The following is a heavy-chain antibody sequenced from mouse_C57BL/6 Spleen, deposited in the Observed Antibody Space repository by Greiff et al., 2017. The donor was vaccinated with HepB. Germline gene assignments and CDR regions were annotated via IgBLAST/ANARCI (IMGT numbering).Heavy chain of an antibody. CDR1: GYSFTDYN. CDR3: GGPDYYGSSSWFAY. J-gene: IGHJ3*01. V-gene: IGHV1-39*01. CDR2: INPNYGTT. D-gene: IGHD1-1*01. Sequence: LVESGPELVKPGASVKISCKASGYSFTDYNMNWVKQSNGKSLEWIGVINPNYGTTSYNQKFKGKATLTVDQSSSTAYMQLNSLTSEDSAVYYCGGPDYYGSSSWFAYWGQGTLVTVSA.